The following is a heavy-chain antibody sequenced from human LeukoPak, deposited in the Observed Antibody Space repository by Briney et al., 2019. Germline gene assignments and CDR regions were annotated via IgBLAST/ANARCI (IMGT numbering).Heavy chain of an antibody. V-gene: IGHV3-30*18. Sequence: GGSLRLSCAASGFTFRIYGMRWVRQAPGKGLEWVALLAGDGVNIFYADSVKGRFTISRDNSKNTLYLQMNSLRAEDTAVYYCAKGSGSSLFDYWGQGTLVTVSS. CDR2: LAGDGVNI. D-gene: IGHD3-10*01. CDR3: AKGSGSSLFDY. CDR1: GFTFRIYG. J-gene: IGHJ4*02.